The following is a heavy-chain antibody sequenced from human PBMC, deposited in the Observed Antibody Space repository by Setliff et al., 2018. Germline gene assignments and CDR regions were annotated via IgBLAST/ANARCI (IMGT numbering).Heavy chain of an antibody. D-gene: IGHD6-13*01. CDR1: GGSISSSSYY. J-gene: IGHJ6*02. V-gene: IGHV4-39*07. CDR2: IYYSGST. CDR3: ARVLAAAGYYYYGMDV. Sequence: SETLSLTCTVSGGSISSSSYYWGWIRQPPGKGLEWIGSIYYSGSTYYNPSLKSRVTISVDTSKNQFSLKLSSVTAADTAVYCCARVLAAAGYYYYGMDVWGQGTTVTVSS.